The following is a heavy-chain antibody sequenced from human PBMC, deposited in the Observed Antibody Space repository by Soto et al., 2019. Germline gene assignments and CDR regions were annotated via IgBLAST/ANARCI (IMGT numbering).Heavy chain of an antibody. V-gene: IGHV3-73*01. D-gene: IGHD3-22*01. CDR2: IRSKANSYAT. Sequence: GGSLRLSCAASGFTFSGSAMHWVRQASGKGLEWVGRIRSKANSYATAYAASVKGRFTISRDDSKNTAYLQMNSLKTEDTAVYYCTMYYYDSSGYYYSFDYWGQGTLVTVSS. CDR1: GFTFSGSA. CDR3: TMYYYDSSGYYYSFDY. J-gene: IGHJ4*02.